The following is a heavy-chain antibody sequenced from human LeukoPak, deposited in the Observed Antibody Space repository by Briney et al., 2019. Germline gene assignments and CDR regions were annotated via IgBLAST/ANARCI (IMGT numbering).Heavy chain of an antibody. CDR3: ARARGYYDSSGSEY. V-gene: IGHV3-7*01. CDR1: GFTFSSYW. CDR2: IKQDGSEK. Sequence: GGSLRLSCAASGFTFSSYWMSWVRQAPGKGLEWVANIKQDGSEKYYVDSVKGRFTISRDNAKNSLYLQMNSLRAEDTAVYYCARARGYYDSSGSEYWGQGTLVTVSS. D-gene: IGHD3-22*01. J-gene: IGHJ4*02.